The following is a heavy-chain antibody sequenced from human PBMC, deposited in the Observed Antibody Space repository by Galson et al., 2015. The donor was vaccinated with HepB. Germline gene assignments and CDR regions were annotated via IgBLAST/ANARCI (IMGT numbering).Heavy chain of an antibody. J-gene: IGHJ4*02. CDR3: ARQMVPGIAVAGQNYYFDY. V-gene: IGHV3-21*01. Sequence: SLRLSCAASGFTFSSYSMNWVRQAPGKGLEWVSSISSSSYIYYAGSVKGRSTISRDNAKNSLYLQMNSLRAEDTAVYYCARQMVPGIAVAGQNYYFDYWGQGTLVTVSS. D-gene: IGHD6-19*01. CDR1: GFTFSSYS. CDR2: ISSSSYI.